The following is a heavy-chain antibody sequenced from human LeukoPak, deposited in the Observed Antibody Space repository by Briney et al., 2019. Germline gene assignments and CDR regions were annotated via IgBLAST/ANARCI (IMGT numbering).Heavy chain of an antibody. CDR3: ARSGFAVPFDY. CDR1: GYTFTDYY. V-gene: IGHV1-2*06. D-gene: IGHD2-21*01. CDR2: INPNSGGT. Sequence: ASVKVSCXASGYTFTDYYMHWVRQAHGQGLEWMGRINPNSGGTNYAQKFQGRVTMTRDTSISTAYMELSRLRSDDTAVYYCARSGFAVPFDYWGQGTLVTVSS. J-gene: IGHJ4*02.